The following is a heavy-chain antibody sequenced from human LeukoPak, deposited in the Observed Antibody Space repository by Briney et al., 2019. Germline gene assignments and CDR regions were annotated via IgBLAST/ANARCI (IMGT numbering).Heavy chain of an antibody. V-gene: IGHV4-61*02. J-gene: IGHJ5*02. CDR3: TGGGRTRYCSGGSCYPNWFDP. CDR2: IYTSGST. Sequence: SETLSLTCTVSGGSISSGSYYWRWIRQPAGKGLEWIARIYTSGSTNYNPSLKSRVTISVETSKNQFSLKLSAVTAADTAVYYCTGGGRTRYCSGGSCYPNWFDPWGQGTLVTVSS. D-gene: IGHD2-15*01. CDR1: GGSISSGSYY.